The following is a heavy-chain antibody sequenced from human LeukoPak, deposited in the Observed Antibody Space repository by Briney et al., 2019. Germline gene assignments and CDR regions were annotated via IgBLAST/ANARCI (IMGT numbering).Heavy chain of an antibody. CDR2: IKQDGNEK. D-gene: IGHD1-26*01. CDR1: GFTFCNYC. Sequence: GGTLRLSCAASGFTFCNYCMHWVRQAPAKGLEWVANIKQDGNEKYYVDSAKGRFTISRDNAKNSLYLQMIRLGAEATAVYYCARDRYGGGYGGKFAFDIWGEGRMVIVSS. J-gene: IGHJ3*02. V-gene: IGHV3-7*01. CDR3: ARDRYGGGYGGKFAFDI.